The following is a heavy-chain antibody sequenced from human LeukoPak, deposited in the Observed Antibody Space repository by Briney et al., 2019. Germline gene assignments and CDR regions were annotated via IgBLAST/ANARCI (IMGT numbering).Heavy chain of an antibody. D-gene: IGHD2-15*01. CDR1: GFSFSAYW. J-gene: IGHJ4*02. CDR3: ARFGYVAAVDV. V-gene: IGHV3-7*01. CDR2: INPAGSET. Sequence: GGSLRLSCAASGFSFSAYWMTWVRQAPGTGLEWVANINPAGSETYYVDPAKGRFSISRDNAKNLVYLQMNSLRAEDTAVYHCARFGYVAAVDVWGQGTPVTVSS.